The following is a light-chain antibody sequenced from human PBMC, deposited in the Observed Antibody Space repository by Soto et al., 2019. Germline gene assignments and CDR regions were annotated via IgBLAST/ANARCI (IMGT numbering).Light chain of an antibody. V-gene: IGLV2-14*01. CDR1: SSDIGKYDY. CDR2: DVS. CDR3: SSFTISNTLFV. Sequence: QSALSQPASVSGSPGQSITISCTGTSSDIGKYDYVSWYQQHPGKAPKLMIYDVSNRPLGISNHFSGSKSGNTASLTISGLQAEDEADYYCSSFTISNTLFVFGTGTKLTVL. J-gene: IGLJ1*01.